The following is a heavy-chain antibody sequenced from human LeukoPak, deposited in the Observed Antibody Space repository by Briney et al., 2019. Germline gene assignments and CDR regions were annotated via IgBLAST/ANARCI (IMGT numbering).Heavy chain of an antibody. CDR2: IYSSGST. J-gene: IGHJ5*02. Sequence: MPSETLSLTCTVSGVSISSYYWSWLRQPPGKGLEWIGYIYSSGSTNYNPSLKSRVTISVDTSKNQFSLKLSSVTAADTAVYYCASLKQYYYDSSGHPVDWFDPWGQGTLVTVSS. D-gene: IGHD3-22*01. CDR3: ASLKQYYYDSSGHPVDWFDP. CDR1: GVSISSYY. V-gene: IGHV4-4*09.